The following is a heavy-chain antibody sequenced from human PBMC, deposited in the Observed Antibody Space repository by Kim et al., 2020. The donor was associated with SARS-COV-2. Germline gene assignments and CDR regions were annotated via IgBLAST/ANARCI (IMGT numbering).Heavy chain of an antibody. D-gene: IGHD2-21*02. Sequence: GGSLRLSCLVSGIHLKENTIHWVRQAPGKGLEWVAVVGFASSYEIYGDSVKGRFAVSTETPSKTVFLQMRGLKSEDTAVYFCARDFSERPWSGDCQRSRRATNSNFSGHALDVWGQGSTVTVSS. CDR3: ARDFSERPWSGDCQRSRRATNSNFSGHALDV. V-gene: IGHV3-30*09. CDR1: GIHLKENT. J-gene: IGHJ6*02. CDR2: VGFASSYE.